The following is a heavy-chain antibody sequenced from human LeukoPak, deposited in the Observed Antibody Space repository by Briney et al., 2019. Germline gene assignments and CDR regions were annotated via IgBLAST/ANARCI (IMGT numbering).Heavy chain of an antibody. V-gene: IGHV1-18*01. CDR2: ISAYNGNT. J-gene: IGHJ4*02. CDR1: GYTFTSYG. Sequence: ASVKVSCKASGYTFTSYGISWLRQAPGQGLDWMGWISAYNGNTNYAEKLQGRVTMTTDTSTSTAYMELRSLRSDDTAVYYCSRETTAYDILTGYYENYFDYWGQGTLVTVSS. D-gene: IGHD3-9*01. CDR3: SRETTAYDILTGYYENYFDY.